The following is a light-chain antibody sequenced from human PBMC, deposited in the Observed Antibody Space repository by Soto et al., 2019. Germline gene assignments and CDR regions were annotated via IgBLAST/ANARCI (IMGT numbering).Light chain of an antibody. Sequence: EIVLTQSPGTLSLSPGERATLSCRASQSFASNYLAWYQQKPGQAPSLLIYATSNRATGIPDRFSGSGSGTDFTLTISRLEPEDFAVYYCQHYGSSPLTFGGGTNVEIK. J-gene: IGKJ4*01. CDR2: ATS. V-gene: IGKV3-20*01. CDR1: QSFASNY. CDR3: QHYGSSPLT.